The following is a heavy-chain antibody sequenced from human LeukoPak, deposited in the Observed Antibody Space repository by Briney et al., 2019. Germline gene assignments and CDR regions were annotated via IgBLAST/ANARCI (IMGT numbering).Heavy chain of an antibody. CDR3: AHWGVVVVPPPKYAFDI. CDR1: GFSLSTSGVG. J-gene: IGHJ3*02. D-gene: IGHD3-22*01. CDR2: IYWDGDK. V-gene: IGHV2-5*02. Sequence: VSGPTLVKPTQTLTLTCTFSGFSLSTSGVGVGWIRQPPGKALEWLALIYWDGDKRYSPSLKSRLTITKDTSKNQVVLTMTNMDPVDTATYYCAHWGVVVVPPPKYAFDIWGRGTMVTVSS.